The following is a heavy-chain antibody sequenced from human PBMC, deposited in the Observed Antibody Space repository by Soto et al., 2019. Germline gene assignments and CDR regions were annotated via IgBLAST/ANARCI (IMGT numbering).Heavy chain of an antibody. V-gene: IGHV3-74*01. J-gene: IGHJ4*02. Sequence: VQLVESGGDLVQPGGSLRLSCAASGFTFSNYWMHWVRQTPGKGLVWVSRVNGDGSSTAYADSVRGRFTISRDNAKNTLSLQMNSLRDEDTAVYYCAREFGNTILPLDYWGQGTLVTVSS. CDR3: AREFGNTILPLDY. CDR2: VNGDGSST. CDR1: GFTFSNYW. D-gene: IGHD2-15*01.